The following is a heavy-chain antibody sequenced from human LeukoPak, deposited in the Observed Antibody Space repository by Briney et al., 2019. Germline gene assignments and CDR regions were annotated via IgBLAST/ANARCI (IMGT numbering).Heavy chain of an antibody. CDR3: ARAVNTAMVS. D-gene: IGHD5-18*01. Sequence: SQTLSLTCAISGDSVSSNSVTWNWIRQSPSRGLEWLGRTYYRSKWYNGYAVSVKSRVTINPDTFKNQFSLHLNSVTPEDTAVYYCARAVNTAMVSWGQGTLVTVSS. V-gene: IGHV6-1*01. CDR1: GDSVSSNSVT. CDR2: TYYRSKWYN. J-gene: IGHJ4*02.